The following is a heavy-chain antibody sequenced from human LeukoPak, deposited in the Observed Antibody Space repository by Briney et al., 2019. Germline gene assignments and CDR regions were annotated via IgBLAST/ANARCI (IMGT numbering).Heavy chain of an antibody. Sequence: PGGSLRLYCAASGFTFSSYEMNWVRQAPGQGLEWGSYISSSSSTIYYADSVKGRFTISIDNAKNSLYLQMNSLRAEDTAVYYCARDPPRRIVGATIIFDYWGQGTLVTVSS. CDR3: ARDPPRRIVGATIIFDY. CDR1: GFTFSSYE. V-gene: IGHV3-48*03. D-gene: IGHD1-26*01. CDR2: ISSSSSTI. J-gene: IGHJ4*02.